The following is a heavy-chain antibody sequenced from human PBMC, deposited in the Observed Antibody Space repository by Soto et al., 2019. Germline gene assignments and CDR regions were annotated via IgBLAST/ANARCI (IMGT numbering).Heavy chain of an antibody. J-gene: IGHJ4*02. V-gene: IGHV4-30-4*01. CDR2: IYYSGST. CDR3: ARAFWDYGDSIVY. CDR1: GGSISSGDYY. D-gene: IGHD4-17*01. Sequence: SETLSLTCTVSGGSISSGDYYWSWIRQPPGKGLEWIGYIYYSGSTYYNPSLKSRVTISVDTSKNQFSLKLSSVTAADTAVYYCARAFWDYGDSIVYWGQGTLVTVSS.